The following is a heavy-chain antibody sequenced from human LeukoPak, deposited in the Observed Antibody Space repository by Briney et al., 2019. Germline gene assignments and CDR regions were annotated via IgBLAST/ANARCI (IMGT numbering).Heavy chain of an antibody. V-gene: IGHV4-59*01. CDR3: ARSQLLDAFDI. CDR2: IYYSGST. J-gene: IGHJ3*02. Sequence: SETLSLTCTVSDGSISSYYWSWIRQPPGKGLEWIGYIYYSGSTNYNPSLKSRVTISVDTSKNQFSLKLSSVTAADTAVYYCARSQLLDAFDIWGQGTMVTVSS. CDR1: DGSISSYY. D-gene: IGHD4-23*01.